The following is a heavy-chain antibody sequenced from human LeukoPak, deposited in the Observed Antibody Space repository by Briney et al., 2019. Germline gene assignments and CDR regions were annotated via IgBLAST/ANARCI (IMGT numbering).Heavy chain of an antibody. CDR2: IWYDGSNK. D-gene: IGHD2-15*01. CDR3: AREGYCSGGSCYFFDY. CDR1: GFTFSSCG. Sequence: TGGSLRLSCAASGFTFSSCGMHWVRQAPGKGLEWVAVIWYDGSNKYYADSVKGRFTISRDNSKNTLYLQMNSLRAEDTAVYYCAREGYCSGGSCYFFDYWGQGTLVTVSS. V-gene: IGHV3-33*01. J-gene: IGHJ4*02.